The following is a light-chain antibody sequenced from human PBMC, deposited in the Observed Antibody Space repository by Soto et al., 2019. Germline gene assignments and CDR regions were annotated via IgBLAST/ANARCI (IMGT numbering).Light chain of an antibody. CDR1: SSDIGNNY. CDR2: ENN. Sequence: QSVLTQPPSVSAAPGQKVTISCSGSSSDIGNNYVSWYQQLPGTAPKLLIYENNKRPSGIPDRFSGSKSGTSATLGIIGLQTGDEADYYCGTWDSSLGIGVFGGGTKLTVL. V-gene: IGLV1-51*02. CDR3: GTWDSSLGIGV. J-gene: IGLJ3*02.